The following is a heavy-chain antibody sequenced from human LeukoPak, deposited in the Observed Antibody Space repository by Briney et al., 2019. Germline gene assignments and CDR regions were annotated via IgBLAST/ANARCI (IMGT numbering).Heavy chain of an antibody. CDR1: AYSFTSHV. J-gene: IGHJ3*01. CDR3: ARGTSSWAHAFDF. Sequence: ASVKVSCKASAYSFTSHVIHWVRQAPGQGLEWMGWINTDRGNTKYSEKFQDRVTLVRDTSATTAYMELSSLRSEDTAVFYCARGTSSWAHAFDFWGQGTTVIVSS. D-gene: IGHD6-13*01. V-gene: IGHV1-3*04. CDR2: INTDRGNT.